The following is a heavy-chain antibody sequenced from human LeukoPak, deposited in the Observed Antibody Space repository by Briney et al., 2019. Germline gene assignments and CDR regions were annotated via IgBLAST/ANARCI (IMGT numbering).Heavy chain of an antibody. CDR3: ARGHSLYYDFWSGYFNAYYYYMDV. D-gene: IGHD3-3*01. Sequence: GASVKVSCKASGYTFTSYDINWVRQATGQGLEWMGWMNPNSGNTGYAQKFQGRVTITRNTSISTAYMELSSLRSEDTAVYYCARGHSLYYDFWSGYFNAYYYYMDVWGKGTTVTVSS. V-gene: IGHV1-8*03. CDR2: MNPNSGNT. J-gene: IGHJ6*03. CDR1: GYTFTSYD.